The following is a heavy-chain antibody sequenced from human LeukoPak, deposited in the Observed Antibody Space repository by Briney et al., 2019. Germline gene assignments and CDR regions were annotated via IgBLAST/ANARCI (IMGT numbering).Heavy chain of an antibody. CDR3: VRTPPNWGFDY. D-gene: IGHD7-27*01. V-gene: IGHV1-8*01. Sequence: ASVKVSYKASGYTFTTHDINWVRRATGQGLEWLGWMSPNSGDTGYAQKFQGRVTMTSDSSISTAYMELSSLRSEDTAIYYCVRTPPNWGFDYWGQGTLVTVSS. CDR1: GYTFTTHD. J-gene: IGHJ4*02. CDR2: MSPNSGDT.